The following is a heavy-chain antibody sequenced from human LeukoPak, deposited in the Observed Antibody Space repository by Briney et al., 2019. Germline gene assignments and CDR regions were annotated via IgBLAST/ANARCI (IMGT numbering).Heavy chain of an antibody. Sequence: SQTLSLTCTVSGGSISSGSYYWSWIRQPAGKGLEWIGRIYTSGSTNYNPSLKSRVTILVDTSKNQFSLKLSSVTAADTAVYYCARVEYDDYGGHEDYWGQGTLVTVSS. CDR3: ARVEYDDYGGHEDY. CDR2: IYTSGST. D-gene: IGHD4-23*01. J-gene: IGHJ4*02. CDR1: GGSISSGSYY. V-gene: IGHV4-61*02.